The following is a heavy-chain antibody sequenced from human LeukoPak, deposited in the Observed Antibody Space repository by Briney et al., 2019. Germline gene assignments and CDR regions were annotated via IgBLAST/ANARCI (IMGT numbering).Heavy chain of an antibody. CDR3: ARDLDTAMVNYFDY. Sequence: QTSETLSLTCAVYGGSFSGYYWSWIRQPPGKGLEWIGEINHSGSTNYNPSLKSRVTISVDTSKNQFSLKLSSVTAADTAVYYCARDLDTAMVNYFDYWGQGTLVTVSS. CDR2: INHSGST. CDR1: GGSFSGYY. J-gene: IGHJ4*02. V-gene: IGHV4-34*01. D-gene: IGHD5-18*01.